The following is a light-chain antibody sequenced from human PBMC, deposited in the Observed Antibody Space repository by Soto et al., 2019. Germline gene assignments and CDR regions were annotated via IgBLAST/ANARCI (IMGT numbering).Light chain of an antibody. V-gene: IGLV7-43*01. CDR3: LLYYGGAQV. CDR2: STG. Sequence: QAVVTQEPSLTVSPGGTVTLTCASSTGAVTSGFYPSWFQQKPGQAPRSLIYSTGNKHFWTPARFSGSLLGGKAALTLSGAQPEDETEYYCLLYYGGAQVFGGGTKLTVL. CDR1: TGAVTSGFY. J-gene: IGLJ2*01.